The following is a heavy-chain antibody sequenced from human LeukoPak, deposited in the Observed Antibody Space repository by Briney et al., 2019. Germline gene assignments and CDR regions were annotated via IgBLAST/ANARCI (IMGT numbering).Heavy chain of an antibody. J-gene: IGHJ4*02. V-gene: IGHV3-23*01. CDR1: GFTFSVYG. Sequence: GESLRLSCAVSGFTFSVYGMSWVRQAPGKGLEWVSAISGSGGSTYYADSVKGRFTISRDNSKNTLYLQMNSLRAEDTAVYYCAKERGYSYGGYSSSWAVDYWGQGTLVTVSS. CDR2: ISGSGGST. CDR3: AKERGYSYGGYSSSWAVDY. D-gene: IGHD6-13*01.